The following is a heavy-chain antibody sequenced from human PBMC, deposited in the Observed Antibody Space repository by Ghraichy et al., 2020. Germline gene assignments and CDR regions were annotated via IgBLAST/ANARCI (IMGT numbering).Heavy chain of an antibody. Sequence: ASVKVSCKASGYTFTSYAMHWVRQAPGQRLEWMGWINAGNGNTKYSQKFQGRVTITRDTSASTAYMELSSLRSEDTAVYYCARAYYYDSSGYYYSGVRYFDYWGQGTLVTVSS. D-gene: IGHD3-22*01. CDR3: ARAYYYDSSGYYYSGVRYFDY. CDR1: GYTFTSYA. V-gene: IGHV1-3*01. CDR2: INAGNGNT. J-gene: IGHJ4*02.